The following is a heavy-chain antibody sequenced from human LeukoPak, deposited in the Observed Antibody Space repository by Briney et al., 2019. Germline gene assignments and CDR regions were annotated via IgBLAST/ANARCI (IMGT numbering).Heavy chain of an antibody. J-gene: IGHJ4*02. CDR3: TRGGYYEPIDS. CDR2: IYNSGST. D-gene: IGHD3-22*01. Sequence: SETLSLTCSVSGGSDSTYYWSWIRQTPGKGLEQIGYIYNSGSTNYNPSLEGRVTMSIDTSKNQFSLKLSSVTAADTAVYYCTRGGYYEPIDSWGQGTLVTVSS. V-gene: IGHV4-59*02. CDR1: GGSDSTYY.